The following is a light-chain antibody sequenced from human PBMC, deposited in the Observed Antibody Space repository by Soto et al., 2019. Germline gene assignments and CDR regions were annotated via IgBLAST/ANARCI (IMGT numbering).Light chain of an antibody. Sequence: QSALTQPASVSGSPGQSITISCTGTSSDVGNYNLVSWYQHHPGKAPKLMIYEGSRRPSGVSNRFSGSKSGNTASLTISGLQAEDEADYCSSYAGPTYYVFGTGTKLTVL. J-gene: IGLJ1*01. V-gene: IGLV2-23*01. CDR2: EGS. CDR1: SSDVGNYNL. CDR3: SSYAGPTYYV.